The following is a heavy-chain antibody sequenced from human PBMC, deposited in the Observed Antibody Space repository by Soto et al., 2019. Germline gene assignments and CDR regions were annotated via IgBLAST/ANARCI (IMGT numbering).Heavy chain of an antibody. CDR1: GFTFSSYG. CDR2: ISIRSTNI. CDR3: ARGAAGNAYF. Sequence: EVQLVDSWGGLVQPGGSLGLSCAASGFTFSSYGMNWVRQTPGKGLEWVSYISIRSTNIHYADSVKCRFTTCRDNAKNSLYLQMSRLGAEYTAVYYCARGAAGNAYFWGQGIPVTVSS. V-gene: IGHV3-48*01. J-gene: IGHJ4*02. D-gene: IGHD6-13*01.